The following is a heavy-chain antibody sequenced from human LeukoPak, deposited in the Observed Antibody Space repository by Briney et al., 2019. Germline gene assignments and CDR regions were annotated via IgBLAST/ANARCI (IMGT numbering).Heavy chain of an antibody. CDR1: GFTFSSYA. CDR2: ISESGSST. Sequence: GGSLRLSCAAFGFTFSSYAMSWVRQAPGKGLEWVSAISESGSSTYYADSVKGRFTISRDDSKNTLYLQMNSLRAEDTAVYYCATPVAATFVDFDYWGQGTLVTVS. J-gene: IGHJ4*02. V-gene: IGHV3-23*01. CDR3: ATPVAATFVDFDY. D-gene: IGHD2-15*01.